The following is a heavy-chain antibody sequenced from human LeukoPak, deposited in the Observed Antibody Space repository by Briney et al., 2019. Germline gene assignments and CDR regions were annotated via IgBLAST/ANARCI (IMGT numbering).Heavy chain of an antibody. D-gene: IGHD5-24*01. CDR2: ISSSSTI. V-gene: IGHV3-48*04. CDR1: GFTFSSYS. Sequence: GGSLRLSCAASGFTFSSYSMNWVRQAPGKGLEWVSYISSSSTIYYADSVKGRFTISRDNAKNSLYLQMNSLRAEDTAVYYCARDLPSRDGYNYHGMDVWGQGTTATVSS. CDR3: ARDLPSRDGYNYHGMDV. J-gene: IGHJ6*02.